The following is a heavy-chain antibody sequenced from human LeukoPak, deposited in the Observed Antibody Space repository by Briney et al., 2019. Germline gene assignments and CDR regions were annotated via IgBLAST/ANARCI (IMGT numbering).Heavy chain of an antibody. Sequence: QPGGSLRLSCAASGFTFSSYAMHWVRQAPGKGLEWVAVISYDGSNKYYADSVKGRFTISRDNSKNTLYLQMNSLRAEDTAVYYCARDPEGSGSSRYGMDVWGQGTTVTVSS. CDR1: GFTFSSYA. D-gene: IGHD3-10*01. CDR2: ISYDGSNK. V-gene: IGHV3-30-3*01. J-gene: IGHJ6*02. CDR3: ARDPEGSGSSRYGMDV.